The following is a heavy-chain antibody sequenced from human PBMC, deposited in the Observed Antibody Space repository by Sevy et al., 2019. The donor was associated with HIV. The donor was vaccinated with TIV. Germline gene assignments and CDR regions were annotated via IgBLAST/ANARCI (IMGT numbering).Heavy chain of an antibody. CDR1: GFTFSSYE. V-gene: IGHV3-48*03. J-gene: IGHJ4*02. CDR3: ARDLDYNSGYYYGAIDY. CDR2: ISSDGTTI. D-gene: IGHD3-22*01. Sequence: GESLKISCAASGFTFSSYEMNWVRQAPGKGLEWDSYISSDGTTIYYADSVKGRFTISRDNAQNSVSLQMNSLRAEDTALYYCARDLDYNSGYYYGAIDYWGQGTLVTVSS.